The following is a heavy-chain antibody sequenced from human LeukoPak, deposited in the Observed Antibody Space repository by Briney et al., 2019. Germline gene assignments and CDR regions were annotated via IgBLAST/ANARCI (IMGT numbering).Heavy chain of an antibody. CDR2: IYNGGLT. Sequence: PSETLSLTCTVSGDSISTYHWSWVRQSPEKGLEWIGYIYNGGLTSYNPSLKSRVTISVDTSKAQFSLNLYSVTAADTAVYFCARDRRHGYGAYFDPWGQGILVTVSS. CDR1: GDSISTYH. J-gene: IGHJ5*02. V-gene: IGHV4-59*01. CDR3: ARDRRHGYGAYFDP. D-gene: IGHD4/OR15-4a*01.